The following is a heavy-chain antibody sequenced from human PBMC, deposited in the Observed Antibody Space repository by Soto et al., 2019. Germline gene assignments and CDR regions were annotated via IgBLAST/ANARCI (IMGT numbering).Heavy chain of an antibody. CDR1: GFTFDDYA. CDR3: AKDKGSGWYYFDY. V-gene: IGHV3-9*01. D-gene: IGHD6-19*01. J-gene: IGHJ4*02. CDR2: ISWNSGSI. Sequence: GGSLRLSCAASGFTFDDYAMHWVRQAPGKGLEWVSGISWNSGSIGYADSVKGRFTISRDNAKNSLYLQMNSLRAEDTALYYCAKDKGSGWYYFDYWGQGTLVTVSS.